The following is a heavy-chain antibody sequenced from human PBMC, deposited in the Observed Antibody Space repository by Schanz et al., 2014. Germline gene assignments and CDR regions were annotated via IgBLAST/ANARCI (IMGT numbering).Heavy chain of an antibody. V-gene: IGHV3-23*01. J-gene: IGHJ4*02. CDR1: GFSFSSYT. Sequence: EVQLLESGGGLVQPGESLRLSCAASGFSFSSYTMSWVRQAPGKGLEWVSGIGGSGDSTHYADSVKGRFIISRDNSKNTLYLQVNSLRAEDTAVYYCARGRTFDYWGQGTLXTVSS. CDR3: ARGRTFDY. CDR2: IGGSGDST.